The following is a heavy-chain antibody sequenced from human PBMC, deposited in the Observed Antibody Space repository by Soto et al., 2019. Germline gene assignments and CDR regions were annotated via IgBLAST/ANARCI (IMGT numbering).Heavy chain of an antibody. CDR3: ARRAGNRRGYPIDS. Sequence: QVQLQESGPGLVKPSQTLSLTCAVSGGSIRSDGSYWTWIRQLPGGGLEWIGYIYYSGSTSYNPSLESRAGISVDSSENQFSLRLTSVTAADTAVYYCARRAGNRRGYPIDSWGQGTLVTVSS. V-gene: IGHV4-31*11. CDR1: GGSIRSDGSY. J-gene: IGHJ4*02. CDR2: IYYSGST. D-gene: IGHD5-18*01.